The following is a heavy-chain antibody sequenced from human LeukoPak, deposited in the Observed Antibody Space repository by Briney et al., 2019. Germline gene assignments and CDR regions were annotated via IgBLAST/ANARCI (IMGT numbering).Heavy chain of an antibody. CDR2: IYSGGST. CDR1: GFTVSSNY. CDR3: AKAQLLGFGELLDDY. Sequence: GGSLRLSCAASGFTVSSNYMSWVRQAPGKGLEWVSVIYSGGSTYYADSVKGRFTISGDNAKNSLYLQMNSLRAEDTAVYYCAKAQLLGFGELLDDYWGQGTLVTVSS. J-gene: IGHJ4*02. D-gene: IGHD3-10*01. V-gene: IGHV3-66*01.